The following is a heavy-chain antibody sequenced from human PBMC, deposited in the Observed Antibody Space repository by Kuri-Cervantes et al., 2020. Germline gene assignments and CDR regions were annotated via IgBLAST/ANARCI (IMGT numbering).Heavy chain of an antibody. J-gene: IGHJ2*01. V-gene: IGHV3-23*01. CDR2: ITASGGSA. CDR1: GFTFSTFG. CDR3: TKGYSYGSYWYFDL. Sequence: GESLKISCAASGFTFSTFGMAWVRQAPGKGLEGVSDITASGGSASYADSVKGRFTVSRDNAKNSLSLQMNSLRTEDTAFYYCTKGYSYGSYWYFDLWAVAPWSPSPQ. D-gene: IGHD5-18*01.